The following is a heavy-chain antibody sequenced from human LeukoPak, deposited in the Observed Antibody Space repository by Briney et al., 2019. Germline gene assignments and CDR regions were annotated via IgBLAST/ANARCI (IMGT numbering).Heavy chain of an antibody. Sequence: SETLSLTCTVSGGSISSYYWSWIRQPPGKGLKWIGYIYTSGSTNYNPSLKSRVTISVDTSKNQFSLKLSSVTAADTAVYYCARHVVYDSSGYYYFDYWGQGTLVTVSS. D-gene: IGHD3-22*01. CDR1: GGSISSYY. J-gene: IGHJ4*02. CDR2: IYTSGST. CDR3: ARHVVYDSSGYYYFDY. V-gene: IGHV4-4*09.